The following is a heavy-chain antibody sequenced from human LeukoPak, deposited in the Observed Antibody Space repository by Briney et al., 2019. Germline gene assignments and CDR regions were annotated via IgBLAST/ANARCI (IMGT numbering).Heavy chain of an antibody. CDR2: IYPGGDI. Sequence: GGSLRLSCAASEVTVTSNYLSWVRQAPGKGLQWVSVIYPGGDIYYADSVKGRFIISRDNSKNTLSLQMNSLTADDTAVYYCVRGPRYYDDSGFHYGVFDIWGHGTVVTVSS. V-gene: IGHV3-53*01. CDR3: VRGPRYYDDSGFHYGVFDI. D-gene: IGHD3-22*01. J-gene: IGHJ3*02. CDR1: EVTVTSNY.